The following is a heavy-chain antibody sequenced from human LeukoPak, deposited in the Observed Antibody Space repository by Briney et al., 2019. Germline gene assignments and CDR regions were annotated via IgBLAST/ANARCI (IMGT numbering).Heavy chain of an antibody. Sequence: GGSLRLSCAASGFTFSSQNMNWARQAPGKGLEWVAYISTSGDSTKYANSVEGRFTISRDNVENSLYLLMNSLRVDDTAVYYCVKNGWLDYWGQGIVVTVSS. CDR1: GFTFSSQN. CDR2: ISTSGDST. D-gene: IGHD6-19*01. V-gene: IGHV3-21*01. J-gene: IGHJ4*02. CDR3: VKNGWLDY.